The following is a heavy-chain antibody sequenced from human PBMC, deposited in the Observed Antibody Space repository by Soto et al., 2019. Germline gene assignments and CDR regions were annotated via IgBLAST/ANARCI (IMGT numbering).Heavy chain of an antibody. CDR3: GRLEGLATISYYFDY. D-gene: IGHD3-9*01. CDR2: VYYSGST. J-gene: IGHJ4*02. Sequence: SETLSLTCTVSGGSVSSSSYYWGWVRQPPGKGLEWIGSVYYSGSTYYNPSLESRVTISVDKSKNQFSLKRMSLSAADTAVYYCGRLEGLATISYYFDYWGQGALVTVSS. CDR1: GGSVSSSSYY. V-gene: IGHV4-39*01.